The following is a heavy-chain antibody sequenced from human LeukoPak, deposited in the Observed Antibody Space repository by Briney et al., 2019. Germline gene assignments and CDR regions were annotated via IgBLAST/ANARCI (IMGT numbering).Heavy chain of an antibody. CDR3: ARGGRKESTLDY. J-gene: IGHJ4*02. V-gene: IGHV1-69*06. CDR2: IIPIFGTA. Sequence: SVKVSCKASGGTFSSYAISWVRQAPGQGLEWMGGIIPIFGTANYAQKFQGRVTITADKSTSTAYMELSSLRSEDTGVYYCARGGRKESTLDYWGQGTLVTVSS. D-gene: IGHD1-14*01. CDR1: GGTFSSYA.